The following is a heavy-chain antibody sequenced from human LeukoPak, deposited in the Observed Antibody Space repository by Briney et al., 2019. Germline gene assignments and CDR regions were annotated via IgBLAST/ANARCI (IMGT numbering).Heavy chain of an antibody. D-gene: IGHD6-19*01. J-gene: IGHJ6*03. CDR2: IYSGGST. V-gene: IGHV3-53*01. Sequence: GGSLRLSCAASGFTVSSNYMSWVRQAPGKGLEWVSVIYSGGSTYYADSVKGRFTISRDNSKNTLYLQMNSLRAEDTAVYYCARGGYSSGWYGLRSYYYYMDVWGKGTTVTISS. CDR1: GFTVSSNY. CDR3: ARGGYSSGWYGLRSYYYYMDV.